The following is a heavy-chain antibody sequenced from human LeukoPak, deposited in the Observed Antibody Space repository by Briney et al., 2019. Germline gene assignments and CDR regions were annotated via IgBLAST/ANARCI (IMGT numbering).Heavy chain of an antibody. J-gene: IGHJ4*02. V-gene: IGHV3-30*02. CDR2: IRYDGSNK. Sequence: GGSLRLSCAASGFTFSSYGMHWVRQAPGKGLEWVAFIRYDGSNKYYADSVKGRFTISRDNSKNTLYLQMNSLRAENTAVYYCARDSGGGSTNLYYFDHWGEGTLVTVSS. D-gene: IGHD5/OR15-5a*01. CDR3: ARDSGGGSTNLYYFDH. CDR1: GFTFSSYG.